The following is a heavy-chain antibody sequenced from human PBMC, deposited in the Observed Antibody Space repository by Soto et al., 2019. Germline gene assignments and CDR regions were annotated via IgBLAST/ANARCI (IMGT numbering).Heavy chain of an antibody. Sequence: EVQLVESGGSLGQPGGSLRLSCAASGFTFSSHWMHWVRQAPGKGLVWVSRINSDGSSTTYADSVKGRFTFSRDNAKNTLYLQMNSLRAEDTAIYYCARDEGYGYGVDYWGQGTLVTVSS. CDR1: GFTFSSHW. CDR2: INSDGSST. V-gene: IGHV3-74*01. CDR3: ARDEGYGYGVDY. J-gene: IGHJ4*02. D-gene: IGHD5-18*01.